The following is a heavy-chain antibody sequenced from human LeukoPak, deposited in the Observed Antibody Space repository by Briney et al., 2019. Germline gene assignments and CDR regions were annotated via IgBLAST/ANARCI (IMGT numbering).Heavy chain of an antibody. V-gene: IGHV1-2*02. CDR3: ARADSVPAGDYHYWYMDV. CDR2: IKANSGDT. CDR1: GFTLTDY. J-gene: IGHJ6*03. Sequence: ASVKVSCKASGFTLTDYIHWVRQDPSRGLQWRGWIKANSGDTEYAQKFQGRVTMSRDTSISTVYMELSSLRSDDTAVYYCARADSVPAGDYHYWYMDVWGKGTTVTVSS. D-gene: IGHD6-13*01.